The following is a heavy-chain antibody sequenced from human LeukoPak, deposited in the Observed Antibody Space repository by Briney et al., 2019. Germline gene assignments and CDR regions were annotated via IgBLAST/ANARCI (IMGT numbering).Heavy chain of an antibody. CDR1: GFTFSSYS. D-gene: IGHD1-26*01. Sequence: GGSLRLSCAASGFTFSSYSMNWVRQAPGKGLEWVAVLSYDGSNKYYAESVKGRFTISRDNSKNTLYLQMSSLRVEDAAVYYCARDSGSLPFHLWGQGTLVTVSS. CDR3: ARDSGSLPFHL. CDR2: LSYDGSNK. J-gene: IGHJ1*01. V-gene: IGHV3-30*03.